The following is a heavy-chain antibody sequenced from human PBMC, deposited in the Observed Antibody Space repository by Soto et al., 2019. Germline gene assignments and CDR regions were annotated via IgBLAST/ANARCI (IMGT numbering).Heavy chain of an antibody. V-gene: IGHV3-74*01. CDR3: ERVLKSSGWDNDVFDT. CDR1: GFTFSSYW. CDR2: IDTYGGAT. Sequence: EGSLRLSCAASGFTFSSYWMHWVRQAPGKGLVWVSRIDTYGGATRYADSVKGRFTISRDNAKNTMFLHMDSLRAEDTAVYYCERVLKSSGWDNDVFDTWGQGSMVTVS. D-gene: IGHD6-19*01. J-gene: IGHJ3*02.